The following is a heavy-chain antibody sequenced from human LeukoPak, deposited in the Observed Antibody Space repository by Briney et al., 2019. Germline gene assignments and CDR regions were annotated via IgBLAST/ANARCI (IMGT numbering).Heavy chain of an antibody. V-gene: IGHV3-9*01. CDR3: AKDIELGRIMITFGGVDY. CDR2: ISWNSGSI. Sequence: GRSLRLSCAASGFTFDDYAMHWVRQAPEKGLEWVSGISWNSGSIGYADSVKGRFTISRDNAKNSLYLQMNSLRAEDTALYYCAKDIELGRIMITFGGVDYWGQGTLVTVSS. J-gene: IGHJ4*02. D-gene: IGHD3-16*01. CDR1: GFTFDDYA.